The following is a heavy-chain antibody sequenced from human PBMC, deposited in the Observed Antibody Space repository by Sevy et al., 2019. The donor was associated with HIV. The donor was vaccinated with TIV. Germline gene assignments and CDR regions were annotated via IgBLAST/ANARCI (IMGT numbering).Heavy chain of an antibody. V-gene: IGHV3-9*01. J-gene: IGHJ3*02. CDR3: AKDVRVGAATGDAFDM. CDR2: LSWNSGSI. Sequence: GGSLRLSCGASGFNFDDYGMHWVRQAPGKGPEWVSGLSWNSGSIGYADSVKGRFTISRDNAKNSLSLQMNSLRAEDTALYYSAKDVRVGAATGDAFDMWGQGTMVTVSS. CDR1: GFNFDDYG. D-gene: IGHD2-15*01.